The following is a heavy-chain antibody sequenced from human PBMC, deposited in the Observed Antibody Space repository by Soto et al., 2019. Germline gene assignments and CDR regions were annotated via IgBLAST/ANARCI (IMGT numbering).Heavy chain of an antibody. J-gene: IGHJ4*02. V-gene: IGHV4-38-2*02. D-gene: IGHD4-17*01. Sequence: SETLSLTCAVSGYSISSGYYWGWIRQPPGKGLEWIGSIYHSGSTYYNPSLKSRVTLSVDTSKNQFSLKLSSVTAADTAVYYCARERPTVTVFDYWGQGTLVTVSS. CDR2: IYHSGST. CDR1: GYSISSGYY. CDR3: ARERPTVTVFDY.